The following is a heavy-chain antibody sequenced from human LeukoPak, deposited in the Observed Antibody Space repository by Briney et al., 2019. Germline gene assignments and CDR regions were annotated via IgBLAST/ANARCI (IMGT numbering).Heavy chain of an antibody. CDR1: GYSFTSYW. V-gene: IGHV5-51*01. J-gene: IGHJ4*02. Sequence: GESLKISCKGSGYSFTSYWIGWVRPMPGKGLEWMGIIYPGDSNTRYSPSFQGQVTISADKSISTAYLQWSSLKASDTAMYYCARLGIAAADKRGPFDYWGQGTLVTVSS. D-gene: IGHD6-13*01. CDR2: IYPGDSNT. CDR3: ARLGIAAADKRGPFDY.